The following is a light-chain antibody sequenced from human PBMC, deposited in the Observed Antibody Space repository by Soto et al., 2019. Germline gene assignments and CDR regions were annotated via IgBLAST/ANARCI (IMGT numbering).Light chain of an antibody. CDR2: WAS. CDR3: QQYYSTPRT. Sequence: DIVMTQSPDSLAVSLGERATIDCKSSQSVLYSSNNKNYLAWYQQKPGQPPKLLIYWASTRESGVPDRFSGSGSGTDFTLTISSLQAGDVAVYYCQQYYSTPRTVGQGTKV. CDR1: QSVLYSSNNKNY. V-gene: IGKV4-1*01. J-gene: IGKJ1*01.